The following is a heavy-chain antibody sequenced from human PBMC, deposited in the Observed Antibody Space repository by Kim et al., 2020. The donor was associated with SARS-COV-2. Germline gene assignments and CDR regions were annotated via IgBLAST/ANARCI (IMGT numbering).Heavy chain of an antibody. CDR2: IYYTGST. CDR1: GGSVSSYY. CDR3: ARGGDYFEY. J-gene: IGHJ4*02. V-gene: IGHV4-59*02. Sequence: SETLSLTCTVSGGSVSSYYWSWIRQPPGKGLEWIGYIYYTGSTNYNPSLKSRVTILLDTSKNQFSLKLSSVTAADTAIYYCARGGDYFEYWGQGILVTASS. D-gene: IGHD3-16*01.